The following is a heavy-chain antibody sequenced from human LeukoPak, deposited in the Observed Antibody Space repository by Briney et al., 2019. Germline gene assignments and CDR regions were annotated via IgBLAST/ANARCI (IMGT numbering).Heavy chain of an antibody. Sequence: GGSLRLSCAASGFTFSNAWMSWVRQAPGKGLEWVGRIKSKTDGGTTDYAAPVKGRFTISRDDSKNTLYLLMNSLKTEDTAVYYCTTEWELLPLDDAFDIWGQGTMVAVPS. CDR1: GFTFSNAW. J-gene: IGHJ3*02. D-gene: IGHD1-26*01. CDR3: TTEWELLPLDDAFDI. CDR2: IKSKTDGGTT. V-gene: IGHV3-15*01.